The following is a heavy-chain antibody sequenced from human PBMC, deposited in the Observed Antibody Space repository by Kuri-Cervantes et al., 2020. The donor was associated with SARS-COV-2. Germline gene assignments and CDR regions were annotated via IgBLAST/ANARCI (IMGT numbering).Heavy chain of an antibody. V-gene: IGHV4-59*08. Sequence: GSLRLSCTVSGGSISSYYWSWIRQPPGKGLEWIGYICYSGSTNYNPSLKSRVTISVDTSKSQFSLKLSSVTAADTAVYYCARHIVAHGRWGMDVWGQGTTVTVSS. CDR1: GGSISSYY. CDR3: ARHIVAHGRWGMDV. J-gene: IGHJ6*02. D-gene: IGHD2-15*01. CDR2: ICYSGST.